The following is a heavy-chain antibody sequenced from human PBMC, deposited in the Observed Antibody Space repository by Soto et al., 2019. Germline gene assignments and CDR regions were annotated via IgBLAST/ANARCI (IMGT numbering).Heavy chain of an antibody. CDR3: ARDRVVVTATPDYFDY. CDR1: GGSISNRSYY. CDR2: IYYSGST. Sequence: PSETLSLTCTVSGGSISNRSYYWVCIRPPPGKGLEWIGYIYYSGSTNYNPSLKSRVTISVDTSKNQFSLKLSSVTAEDTAVYYCARDRVVVTATPDYFDYWGQGTLVTVSS. V-gene: IGHV4-61*01. J-gene: IGHJ4*02. D-gene: IGHD2-21*02.